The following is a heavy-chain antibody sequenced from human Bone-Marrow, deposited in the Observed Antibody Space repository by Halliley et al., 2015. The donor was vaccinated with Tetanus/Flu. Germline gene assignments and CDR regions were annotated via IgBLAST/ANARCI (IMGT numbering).Heavy chain of an antibody. D-gene: IGHD3-3*01. CDR3: AGFGHYYYYGMDV. J-gene: IGHJ6*02. Sequence: LEWIGYISYSGSINYNPSLKSRVPILGDTSKNQFSLNLISVTAADTAVYYCAGFGHYYYYGMDVWGQGTTVTVSS. CDR2: ISYSGSI. V-gene: IGHV4-59*01.